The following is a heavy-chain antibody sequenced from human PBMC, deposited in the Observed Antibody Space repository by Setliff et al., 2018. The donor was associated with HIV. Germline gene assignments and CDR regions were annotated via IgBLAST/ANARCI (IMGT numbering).Heavy chain of an antibody. V-gene: IGHV4-61*09. J-gene: IGHJ4*02. Sequence: SETLSLTCTVSGGSISSGSYYWSWIRQPAGKGLEWIGHIYTSGSTNYNPSLKSRVTISVDTSKNQFSLKLSSVTAADTAVYYCTRGATREFIVGATIFDYWGQGTLVTVSS. D-gene: IGHD1-26*01. CDR3: TRGATREFIVGATIFDY. CDR2: IYTSGST. CDR1: GGSISSGSYY.